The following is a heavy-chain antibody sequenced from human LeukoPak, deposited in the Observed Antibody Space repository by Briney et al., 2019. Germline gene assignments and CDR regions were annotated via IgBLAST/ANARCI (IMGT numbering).Heavy chain of an antibody. CDR3: ARDLVDYYDSSGYYPPSY. V-gene: IGHV3-30-3*01. Sequence: GGSLRLSCAASGFTFSSYAMRWVRQAPGKGLEWVAVISYDGSNKYYADSVKGRFTISRDNSKNTLYLQMNSLRAEDTAVYYCARDLVDYYDSSGYYPPSYWGQGTLATVSS. D-gene: IGHD3-22*01. CDR1: GFTFSSYA. J-gene: IGHJ4*02. CDR2: ISYDGSNK.